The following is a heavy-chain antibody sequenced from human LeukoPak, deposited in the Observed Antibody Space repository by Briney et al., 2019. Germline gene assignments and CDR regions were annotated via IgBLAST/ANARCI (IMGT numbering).Heavy chain of an antibody. V-gene: IGHV4-34*09. Sequence: TLSLTCAVYGGSFSGYYWSWIRQPPGKGREWIGEMNHSGSTYYHPSLTSRLTISVDTSKNQFSLKLSSVTAADTAVYYCARAASGDCFDYWGQGTLVTVST. CDR2: MNHSGST. D-gene: IGHD7-27*01. CDR1: GGSFSGYY. CDR3: ARAASGDCFDY. J-gene: IGHJ4*02.